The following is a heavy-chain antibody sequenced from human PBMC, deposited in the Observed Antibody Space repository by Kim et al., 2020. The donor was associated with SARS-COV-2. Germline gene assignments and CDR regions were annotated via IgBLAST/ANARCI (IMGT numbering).Heavy chain of an antibody. CDR1: GYTFTSYD. D-gene: IGHD6-6*01. V-gene: IGHV1-8*01. Sequence: ASVKVSCKASGYTFTSYDINWVRQATGQGLEWMGWMNPNSGNTGYAQKFQGRVTMTRNTSISTAYMELSSLRSEDTAVYYCARSFIRPKTLSRSPYSSSPHGFSMDVWGQGTTVTVSS. CDR3: ARSFIRPKTLSRSPYSSSPHGFSMDV. J-gene: IGHJ6*02. CDR2: MNPNSGNT.